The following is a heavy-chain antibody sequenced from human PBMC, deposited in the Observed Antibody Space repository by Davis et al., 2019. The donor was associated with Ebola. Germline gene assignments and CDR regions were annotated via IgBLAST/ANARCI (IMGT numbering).Heavy chain of an antibody. CDR3: ARAGNYQLLTFFDY. V-gene: IGHV1-3*04. Sequence: ASVKVSCKASGYTFTSYYMHWVRQAPGQRLEWMGWINTGNGNTKYSQKFQGRVTITRDTSASTAYMELSSLRSEDTAVYYCARAGNYQLLTFFDYWGQGTLVTVSS. CDR2: INTGNGNT. D-gene: IGHD2-2*01. J-gene: IGHJ4*01. CDR1: GYTFTSYY.